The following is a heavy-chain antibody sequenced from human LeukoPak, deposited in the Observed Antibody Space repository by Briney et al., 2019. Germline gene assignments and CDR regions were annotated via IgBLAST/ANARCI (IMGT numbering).Heavy chain of an antibody. V-gene: IGHV4-61*05. Sequence: PSETLSLTCTVSGGSISSSSYYWGWIRQPPGKGLEWIGYIYYSGSTNYNPSLKSRVTISVDTSKNQFSLKLSSVTAADTAVYYCARGLVVNPGSYFDYWGQGTLVTVSS. D-gene: IGHD2-15*01. CDR1: GGSISSSSYY. CDR3: ARGLVVNPGSYFDY. J-gene: IGHJ4*02. CDR2: IYYSGST.